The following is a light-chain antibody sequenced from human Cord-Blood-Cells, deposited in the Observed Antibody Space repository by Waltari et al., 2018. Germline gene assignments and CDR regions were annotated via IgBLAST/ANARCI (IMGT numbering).Light chain of an antibody. CDR3: CSYAGSSTLV. V-gene: IGLV2-23*01. Sequence: QSALTQPASVSGSPGQSITISCTGTSSDVGSYNLVSWYQQHPGKAPKLRIYEGSKRHSGVSKRFSGSKSGNTASLTIAGLQDEDEADYYCCSYAGSSTLVFGGGTKLTVL. CDR1: SSDVGSYNL. CDR2: EGS. J-gene: IGLJ3*02.